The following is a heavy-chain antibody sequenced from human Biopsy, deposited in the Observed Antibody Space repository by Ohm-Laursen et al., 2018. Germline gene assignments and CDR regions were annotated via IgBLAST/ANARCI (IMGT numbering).Heavy chain of an antibody. CDR3: ARVFCTSTTCYGLLDN. CDR2: ISPYNDKT. CDR1: GYTFTSYD. J-gene: IGHJ4*02. Sequence: VKVSCKASGYTFTSYDISWVRQAPGQGLEWMGWISPYNDKTSYPPKLQDRVTMTADTSTNTAHMELRSLRSDDTAVYYCARVFCTSTTCYGLLDNWGQGTVVTVSP. D-gene: IGHD2/OR15-2a*01. V-gene: IGHV1-18*01.